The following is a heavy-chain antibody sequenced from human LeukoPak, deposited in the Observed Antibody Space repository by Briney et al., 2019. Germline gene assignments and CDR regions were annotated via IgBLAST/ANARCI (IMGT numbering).Heavy chain of an antibody. CDR1: GGSISSGGYY. V-gene: IGHV4-31*03. CDR2: IYYSGST. Sequence: SQTLSLTCTVSGGSISSGGYYWSWIRQHPGKGLEWIGYIYYSGSTYYNPSLKSRVTISVDTSKNQFSLKLSSVTAADTAVYYCARDRTRDYYYVSGIDYWGQGTLVTVSS. CDR3: ARDRTRDYYYVSGIDY. J-gene: IGHJ4*02. D-gene: IGHD3-10*01.